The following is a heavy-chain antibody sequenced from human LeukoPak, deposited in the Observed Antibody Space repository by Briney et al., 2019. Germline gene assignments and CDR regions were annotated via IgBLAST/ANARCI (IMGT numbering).Heavy chain of an antibody. CDR1: GYTFTSYD. CDR3: ARGLGITMVRGVSRWTNWFDP. J-gene: IGHJ5*02. Sequence: ASVKVSCKASGYTFTSYDINWVRQATGQGLEWMGWMNPNSGNTGYAQEFQGRVTITRNTSISTAYMELSSLRSEDTAVYYCARGLGITMVRGVSRWTNWFDPWGQGTLVTVSS. V-gene: IGHV1-8*03. D-gene: IGHD3-10*01. CDR2: MNPNSGNT.